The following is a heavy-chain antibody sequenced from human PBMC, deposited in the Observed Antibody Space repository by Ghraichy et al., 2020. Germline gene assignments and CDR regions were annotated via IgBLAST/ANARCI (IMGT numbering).Heavy chain of an antibody. V-gene: IGHV3-21*01. CDR1: GFTFSSYS. CDR2: ISSSSSYI. J-gene: IGHJ4*02. CDR3: ARDYSSGWYRWRAYFDY. D-gene: IGHD6-19*01. Sequence: GGSLRLSCAASGFTFSSYSMNWVRQAPGKGLEWVSSISSSSSYIYYADSVKGRFTISRDNAKNSLYLQMNSLRAEDTAVYYCARDYSSGWYRWRAYFDYWGQGTLVTVSS.